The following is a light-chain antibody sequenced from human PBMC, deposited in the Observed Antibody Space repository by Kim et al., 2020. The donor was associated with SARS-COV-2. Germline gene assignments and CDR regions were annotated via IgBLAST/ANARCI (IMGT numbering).Light chain of an antibody. CDR1: NLGEKY. J-gene: IGLJ3*02. Sequence: SYELTQPPSVSVSPGQTASINCPGDNLGEKYACWYQQKPGQSPVLVIYQDSKRPAGIPERFSGSNPGNTATLTTSGTQARDEADYYCQAWDRSTWVFGGG. CDR2: QDS. CDR3: QAWDRSTWV. V-gene: IGLV3-1*01.